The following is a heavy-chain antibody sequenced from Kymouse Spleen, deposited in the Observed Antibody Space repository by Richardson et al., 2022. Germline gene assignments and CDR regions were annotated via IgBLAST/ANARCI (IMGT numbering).Heavy chain of an antibody. CDR1: GGSVSSGSYY. V-gene: IGHV4-61*01. D-gene: IGHD6-13*01. CDR3: ARDQAGIAAAGTDYVSYYGMDV. Sequence: QVQLQESGPGLVKPSETLSLTCTVSGGSVSSGSYYWSWIRQPPGKGLEWIGYIYYSGSTNYNPSLKSRVTISVDTSKNQFSLKLSSVTAADTAVYYCARDQAGIAAAGTDYVSYYGMDVWGQGTTVTVSS. J-gene: IGHJ6*02. CDR2: IYYSGST.